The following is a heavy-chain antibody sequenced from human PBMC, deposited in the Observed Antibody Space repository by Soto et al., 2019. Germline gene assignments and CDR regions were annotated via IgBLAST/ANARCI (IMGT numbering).Heavy chain of an antibody. V-gene: IGHV6-1*01. J-gene: IGHJ4*01. CDR3: ARGEQYSGRIFDY. CDR1: GDSVSSNSAG. D-gene: IGHD1-26*01. CDR2: TYYRSKWYY. Sequence: SQTLSHTCVITGDSVSSNSAGWSWVRQSPSRGLEWLGRTYYRSKWYYEYAVSVRGRITINPDTSKNQYSLQLNSVTPEDTAVYFCARGEQYSGRIFDYWGQGTLVTVSS.